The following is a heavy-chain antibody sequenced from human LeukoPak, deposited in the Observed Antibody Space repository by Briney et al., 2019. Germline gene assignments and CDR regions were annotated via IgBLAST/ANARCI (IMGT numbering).Heavy chain of an antibody. D-gene: IGHD3-22*01. CDR1: GFTFSSYG. CDR3: AKTFTYYYDSSGHA. Sequence: PGGSLRLSCAASGFTFSSYGMHWVRQAPGKGLEWVAFIRYDGSNKYYADSVKGRFTISRDNSKNTLYLQMNSLRAEDTAVYYCAKTFTYYYDSSGHAWGQGTLVTVSS. CDR2: IRYDGSNK. V-gene: IGHV3-30*02. J-gene: IGHJ4*02.